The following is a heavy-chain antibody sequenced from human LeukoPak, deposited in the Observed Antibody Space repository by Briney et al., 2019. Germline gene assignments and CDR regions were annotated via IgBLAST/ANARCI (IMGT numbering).Heavy chain of an antibody. CDR3: AKDRPHGKSYYYDSSGYYDY. V-gene: IGHV3-21*01. Sequence: GGSLRLSCAASGFTFRSYSMNWVRQAPGKGLEWVSSINTSSLYIYYADSVKGRFTISRDNAKNSLFLQMDSLRAEDTAVYYCAKDRPHGKSYYYDSSGYYDYWGQGTLVTVSS. CDR1: GFTFRSYS. J-gene: IGHJ4*02. D-gene: IGHD3-22*01. CDR2: INTSSLYI.